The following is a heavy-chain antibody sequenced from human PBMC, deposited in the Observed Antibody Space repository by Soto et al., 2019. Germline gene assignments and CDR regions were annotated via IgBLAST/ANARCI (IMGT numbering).Heavy chain of an antibody. J-gene: IGHJ6*02. V-gene: IGHV3-30*18. CDR3: AKDSAAGFSGYYYYGMDV. Sequence: GGSLRLSCAASGFTFSSYGMHWVRQAPGKGLEWVAVISYDGSNKYYADSVKGRFTISRDNSKNTLYLQMNSLRAEDTAVYYCAKDSAAGFSGYYYYGMDVWGQGTTDTVSS. CDR1: GFTFSSYG. CDR2: ISYDGSNK. D-gene: IGHD6-13*01.